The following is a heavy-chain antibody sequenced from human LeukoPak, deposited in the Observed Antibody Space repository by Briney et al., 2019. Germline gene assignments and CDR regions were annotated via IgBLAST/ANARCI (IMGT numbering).Heavy chain of an antibody. D-gene: IGHD1-26*01. V-gene: IGHV1-2*06. CDR3: TRRGHSGTYRQGSVAFDI. CDR1: GYTFTVYY. CDR2: INPNGGGT. Sequence: ASVKVSCKASGYTFTVYYIHWVRQAPGQGLEWMGRINPNGGGTNYAQNFQGRVTMTRDTSTSTVYMELSSLRSEDTAVYYCTRRGHSGTYRQGSVAFDIWGQGTMVTVSS. J-gene: IGHJ3*02.